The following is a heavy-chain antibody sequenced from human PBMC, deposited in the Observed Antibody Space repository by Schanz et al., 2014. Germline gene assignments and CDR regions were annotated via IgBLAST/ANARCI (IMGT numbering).Heavy chain of an antibody. V-gene: IGHV3-48*01. D-gene: IGHD2-15*01. J-gene: IGHJ4*02. Sequence: EVQLVESGGGLVQPGESLRLSCAVSGFSFSSYSMSWVRQAPGKGLEWIAYISSGGTTIYYADSVKGRFTISRDNAKSSLYLQMNSLRAEDTAVYYCAKDLRVVRETGVDYWGQGTLVTVSS. CDR1: GFSFSSYS. CDR2: ISSGGTTI. CDR3: AKDLRVVRETGVDY.